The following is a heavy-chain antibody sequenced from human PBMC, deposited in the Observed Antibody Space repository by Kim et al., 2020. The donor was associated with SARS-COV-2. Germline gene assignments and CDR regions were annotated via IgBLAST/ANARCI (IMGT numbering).Heavy chain of an antibody. V-gene: IGHV3-21*01. CDR2: ISSSSSYI. CDR3: ASECSSTSCPATDY. Sequence: GGSLRLSCAASGFTFSSYSMNWVRQAPGKGLEWVSSISSSSSYIYYADSVKGRFTISRDNAKNSLYLQMNSLRAEDTAVYYCASECSSTSCPATDYWGQGTLVTVSS. CDR1: GFTFSSYS. J-gene: IGHJ4*02. D-gene: IGHD2-2*01.